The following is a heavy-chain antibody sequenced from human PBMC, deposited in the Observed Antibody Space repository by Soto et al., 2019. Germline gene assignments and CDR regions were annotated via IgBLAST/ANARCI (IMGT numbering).Heavy chain of an antibody. CDR1: GDSISSYY. J-gene: IGHJ3*02. CDR3: ASVGYCSGGSCDQKCDAFDI. D-gene: IGHD2-15*01. V-gene: IGHV4-59*13. Sequence: QVQLQESGPGLVKPSETLFLTCTVSGDSISSYYWGWIRQPPGKGLAWIGHIYDSGSTNYNPSLKSLVTLSVDTANKQLSRKLSSVTAADTAVYYCASVGYCSGGSCDQKCDAFDIWGEGTIVTVSS. CDR2: IYDSGST.